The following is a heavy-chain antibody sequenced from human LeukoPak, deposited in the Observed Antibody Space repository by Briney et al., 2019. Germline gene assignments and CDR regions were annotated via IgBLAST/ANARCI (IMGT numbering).Heavy chain of an antibody. V-gene: IGHV4-61*02. CDR1: GVSISSAAYY. Sequence: SQTLSLTCTVSGVSISSAAYYWSWIRQPAGKGLEWIGRIYTSGSTNYNPSLKSRVTLSVDTSKNQFSLRLSSVTAADTAVYYCARFRHDYGDSYFDYWGQGTLVTVSS. CDR2: IYTSGST. J-gene: IGHJ4*02. CDR3: ARFRHDYGDSYFDY. D-gene: IGHD4-17*01.